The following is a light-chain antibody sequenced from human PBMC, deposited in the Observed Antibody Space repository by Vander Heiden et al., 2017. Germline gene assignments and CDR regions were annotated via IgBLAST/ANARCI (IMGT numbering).Light chain of an antibody. Sequence: DIQMTQSPSSLSASVGDRVTITCQASQDISNYLNWYQQKPGKAPKLLIYDASNLETGVPSRFSGSGYGTDFTFTISSRQPEDIATYYCQQYDNLPPITLGGGTKVEIK. V-gene: IGKV1-33*01. CDR3: QQYDNLPPIT. J-gene: IGKJ4*01. CDR2: DAS. CDR1: QDISNY.